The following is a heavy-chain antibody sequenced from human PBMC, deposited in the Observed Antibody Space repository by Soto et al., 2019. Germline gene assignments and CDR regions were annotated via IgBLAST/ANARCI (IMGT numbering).Heavy chain of an antibody. CDR1: GFTFSSYA. J-gene: IGHJ5*02. CDR3: ARGGLRYNWFDP. CDR2: ISGSGGST. V-gene: IGHV3-23*01. Sequence: PGGSMRLSCAASGFTFSSYAMSWVRQAPGKGLEWVSAISGSGGSTYYADSVKGRFTISRDNSKNTLYLQMNSLRSEDTAVYYCARGGLRYNWFDPWGQGTLVTVS. D-gene: IGHD4-17*01.